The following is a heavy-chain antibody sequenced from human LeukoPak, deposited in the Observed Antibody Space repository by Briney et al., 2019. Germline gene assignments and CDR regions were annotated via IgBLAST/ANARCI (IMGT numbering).Heavy chain of an antibody. J-gene: IGHJ5*02. CDR2: ISGSGGST. Sequence: GGSLRLSCAASGFTFSSYAMSWVRQAPGKGLEWVSVISGSGGSTYYADSVKGRFTISRDNSKNTLYLQMNSLRAEDTAVYYCAKDVKIRSGWYRGWFDPWGQGTLVTVSS. CDR3: AKDVKIRSGWYRGWFDP. V-gene: IGHV3-23*01. CDR1: GFTFSSYA. D-gene: IGHD6-19*01.